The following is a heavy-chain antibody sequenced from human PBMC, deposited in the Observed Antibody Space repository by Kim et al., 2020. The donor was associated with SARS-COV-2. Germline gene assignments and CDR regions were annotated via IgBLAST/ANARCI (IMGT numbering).Heavy chain of an antibody. J-gene: IGHJ4*02. CDR3: ARDGEAARRGGEDY. CDR1: GGSISSSSYY. Sequence: SETLSLTCTVSGGSISSSSYYWGWIRQPPGKGLEWIGSIYYSGSTYYNPSLKSRVTISVDTSKNQFSLKLSSVTAADTAVYYCARDGEAARRGGEDYWGQGTLVTVSS. V-gene: IGHV4-39*02. CDR2: IYYSGST. D-gene: IGHD6-6*01.